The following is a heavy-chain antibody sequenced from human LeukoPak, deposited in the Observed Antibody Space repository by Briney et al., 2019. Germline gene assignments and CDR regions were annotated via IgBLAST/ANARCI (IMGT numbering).Heavy chain of an antibody. J-gene: IGHJ4*02. D-gene: IGHD3-10*01. Sequence: ASVKVSCKASGYTFTSYGISWVRQAPGQGLEWMEWISAYSGNTNYAQKLQGRVTMTTDTSTSTAYMELRSLRSDDTAVYYCARDLEKTYYYGSGSYFDYWGQGTLVTVSS. CDR1: GYTFTSYG. CDR2: ISAYSGNT. CDR3: ARDLEKTYYYGSGSYFDY. V-gene: IGHV1-18*01.